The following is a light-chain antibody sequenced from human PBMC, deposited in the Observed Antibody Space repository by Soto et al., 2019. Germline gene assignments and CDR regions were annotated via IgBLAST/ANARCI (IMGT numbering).Light chain of an antibody. CDR1: SSDMADYNY. CDR2: EVS. V-gene: IGLV2-14*01. J-gene: IGLJ2*01. CDR3: NSYISRKILVL. Sequence: QSVLTQPASVSGSPGQSITISCTGISSDMADYNYVSWYQQHPGKAPKLLIYEVSNRPSGVSDRFSGSKSGNTASLTISGLQAEDEGDYYCNSYISRKILVLFGGGTKLTVL.